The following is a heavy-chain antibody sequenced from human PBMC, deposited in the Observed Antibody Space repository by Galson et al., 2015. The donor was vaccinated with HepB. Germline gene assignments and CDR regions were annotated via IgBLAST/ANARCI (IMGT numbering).Heavy chain of an antibody. CDR3: ARESSGYYYEAGFDY. Sequence: SLRLSCAASGFTVSSNYMSWVRQAPGKGLEWVSVIYSGGSTYYADSVKGRFTISRDNSKNTLYLQMNSLRAEDTAVYYCARESSGYYYEAGFDYWGQGTLVTVSS. CDR1: GFTVSSNY. J-gene: IGHJ4*02. V-gene: IGHV3-66*01. CDR2: IYSGGST. D-gene: IGHD3-22*01.